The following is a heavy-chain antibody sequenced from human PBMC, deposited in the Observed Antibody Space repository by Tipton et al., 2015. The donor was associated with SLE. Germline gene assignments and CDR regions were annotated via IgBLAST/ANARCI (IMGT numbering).Heavy chain of an antibody. Sequence: TLSLTCIVSGASISGYFWSWIRQPPGKGLEWIGEINHGGSTNYNPSLKSRVTISVDTSKNQISLMLSSVTAADTAVYYCARLSGSEPAVWGQGTTVTVSS. CDR2: INHGGST. D-gene: IGHD1-26*01. CDR3: ARLSGSEPAV. J-gene: IGHJ6*02. CDR1: GASISGYF. V-gene: IGHV4-59*08.